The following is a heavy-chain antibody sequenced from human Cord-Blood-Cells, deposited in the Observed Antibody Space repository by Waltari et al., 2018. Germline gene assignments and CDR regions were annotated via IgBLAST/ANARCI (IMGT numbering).Heavy chain of an antibody. V-gene: IGHV4-34*01. CDR1: GGSFSGYY. CDR3: ASLRGRA. CDR2: INHKENT. D-gene: IGHD3-3*01. J-gene: IGHJ5*02. Sequence: QVQLQQWGAGLLKPSETLSLTCAVYGGSFSGYYWSWIRQPPGTGLEWIGEINHKENTNHIPSRQCRVTISVYASKNQFSPKLSSVTAADTALYYCASLRGRAWGQGTLVTVSS.